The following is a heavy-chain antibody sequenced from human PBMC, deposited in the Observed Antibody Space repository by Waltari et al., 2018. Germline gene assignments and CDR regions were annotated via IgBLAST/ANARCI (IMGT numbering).Heavy chain of an antibody. CDR2: MNPTSGRQ. V-gene: IGHV1-8*02. D-gene: IGHD6-19*01. J-gene: IGHJ6*02. CDR1: GYTFTGYY. CDR3: ARGLGSGWYSYYYGMDV. Sequence: QVQLVQSGAEVKKPGASVKVSCKASGYTFTGYYMHWVRQAPGQELEWMGWMNPTSGRQGYAQKFQGRVTMTWNTSISTAYMERSTVRSEDTAVYYCARGLGSGWYSYYYGMDVWGQGTTVTVSS.